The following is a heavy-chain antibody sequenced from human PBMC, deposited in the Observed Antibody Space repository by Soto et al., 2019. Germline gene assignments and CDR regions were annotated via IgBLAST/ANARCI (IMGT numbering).Heavy chain of an antibody. V-gene: IGHV5-51*01. J-gene: IGHJ4*02. CDR1: GYSFTSYW. CDR2: IYPGDSDT. D-gene: IGHD2-2*02. Sequence: GESLKISCKGSGYSFTSYWIGWVRQMPGKGLEWMGIIYPGDSDTRYSPSFQGQVTISADKSISTAYLQWSSLKASDTAMYHCARIHEHCSSTSCYTNDLFDYWGQGTLVTVSS. CDR3: ARIHEHCSSTSCYTNDLFDY.